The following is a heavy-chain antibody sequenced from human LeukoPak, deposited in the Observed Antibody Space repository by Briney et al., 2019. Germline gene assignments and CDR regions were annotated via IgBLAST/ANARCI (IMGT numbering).Heavy chain of an antibody. CDR2: ISWNSGSI. CDR1: GFTFSSYA. CDR3: AKDKGGSGWSDAFDI. Sequence: GGSLRLSCAASGFTFSSYAMHWVRQAPGKGLEWVSGISWNSGSIGYADSVKGRFTISRDNAKNSLYLQMNSLRAEDTALYYCAKDKGGSGWSDAFDIWGQGTMVTVSS. V-gene: IGHV3-9*01. D-gene: IGHD6-19*01. J-gene: IGHJ3*02.